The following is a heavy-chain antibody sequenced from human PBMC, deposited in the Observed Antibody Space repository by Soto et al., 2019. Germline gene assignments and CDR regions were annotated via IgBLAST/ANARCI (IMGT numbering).Heavy chain of an antibody. CDR1: GYSFTSYW. Sequence: GESLKISCKGSGYSFTSYWIGWVRQMPGKGLEWMGIIYPGDSDTRYSPSFQGQVTISADKSISTAYLQWSSLKASDTAMYYCARHPLIVATDDGYYYYGMDVWGQGTTVTVSS. CDR2: IYPGDSDT. CDR3: ARHPLIVATDDGYYYYGMDV. V-gene: IGHV5-51*01. J-gene: IGHJ6*02. D-gene: IGHD5-12*01.